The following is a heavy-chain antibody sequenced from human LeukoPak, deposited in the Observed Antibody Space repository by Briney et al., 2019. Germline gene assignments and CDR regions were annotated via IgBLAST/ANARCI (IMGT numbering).Heavy chain of an antibody. J-gene: IGHJ4*02. V-gene: IGHV3-30*18. D-gene: IGHD6-6*01. CDR3: AKGASSSGRYYFDY. Sequence: GGSLRLSRAASGFTFSSYGMHWVRQAPGKGLEWVAVISYDGSNKYYADSVKGRFTISRDNSKNTLYLQMNSLRAEDTAVYYCAKGASSSGRYYFDYWGQGTLVTVSS. CDR2: ISYDGSNK. CDR1: GFTFSSYG.